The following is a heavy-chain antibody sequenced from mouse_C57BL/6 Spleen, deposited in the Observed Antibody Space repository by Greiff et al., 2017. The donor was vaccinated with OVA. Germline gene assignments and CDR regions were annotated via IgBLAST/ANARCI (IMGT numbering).Heavy chain of an antibody. CDR2: INPGSGGT. Sequence: QVHVKQSGAELVRPGTSVKVSCKASGYAFTNYLIEWVKQRPGQGLEWIGVINPGSGGTNYNEKFKGRATLSADKSSSTAYMQLSSLTSEDAAVYFCATHITTVVPYYWGQGTTLTVSS. V-gene: IGHV1-54*01. CDR1: GYAFTNYL. J-gene: IGHJ2*01. D-gene: IGHD1-1*01. CDR3: ATHITTVVPYY.